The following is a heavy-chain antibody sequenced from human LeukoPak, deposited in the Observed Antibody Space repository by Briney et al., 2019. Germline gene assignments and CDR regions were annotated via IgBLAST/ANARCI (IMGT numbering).Heavy chain of an antibody. V-gene: IGHV1-18*01. Sequence: EASVRVSCTASGYTFSIYGFSWVRQAPGQGLEWMGWISVYNGNTNSAQKFQGRDTMTTHTSTRTAHMELRSLRSDDTAVYYCARQGYSGHSQGAADYWGQGTLVTVSS. J-gene: IGHJ4*02. CDR1: GYTFSIYG. CDR3: ARQGYSGHSQGAADY. D-gene: IGHD4-23*01. CDR2: ISVYNGNT.